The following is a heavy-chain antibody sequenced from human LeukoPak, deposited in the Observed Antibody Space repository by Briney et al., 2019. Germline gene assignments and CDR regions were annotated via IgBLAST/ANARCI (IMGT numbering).Heavy chain of an antibody. CDR2: IDTHIGNT. CDR1: GYTSAQYG. Sequence: ASVKVSCKASGYTSAQYGISWVRQAPGQGLEWMGWIDTHIGNTYYAQKFQGRVAMTADISTTTASMELRSLRSDDTAVYYCARRGRPIEYPSGWYGDFDYWGQGTLVTVSS. CDR3: ARRGRPIEYPSGWYGDFDY. V-gene: IGHV1-18*01. D-gene: IGHD6-19*01. J-gene: IGHJ4*02.